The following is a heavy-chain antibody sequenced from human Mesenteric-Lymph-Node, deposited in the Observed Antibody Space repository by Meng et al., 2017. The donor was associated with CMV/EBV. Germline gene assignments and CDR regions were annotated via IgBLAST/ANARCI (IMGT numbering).Heavy chain of an antibody. CDR2: VSGIGDST. D-gene: IGHD5-18*01. V-gene: IGHV3-23*01. CDR1: GFTFSSYA. Sequence: GGSLRLSCAASGFTFSSYAMSWVRQAPGKGLEWVSDVSGIGDSTYHADSVKGRFTISRDNAKNSVYLQMNGLRDEDTAVYYCAKDPGYGTREVTSWGQGTLVTVSS. CDR3: AKDPGYGTREVTS. J-gene: IGHJ4*02.